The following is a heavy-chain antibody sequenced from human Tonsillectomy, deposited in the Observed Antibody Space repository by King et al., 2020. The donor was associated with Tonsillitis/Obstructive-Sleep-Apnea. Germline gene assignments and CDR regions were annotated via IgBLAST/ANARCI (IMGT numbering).Heavy chain of an antibody. J-gene: IGHJ3*02. CDR2: IKSKTDGGTT. CDR3: TTGACISASCHWDDAFDI. D-gene: IGHD2-2*01. V-gene: IGHV3-15*01. CDR1: GFTFSNAW. Sequence: VQLVESGGGLVKPGGSLRLSCAASGFTFSNAWVTWVRQASGKGLEWVGRIKSKTDGGTTDYAAPVKGRFTISRDDSKSTLYLQMNSLKTEDTAVYYCTTGACISASCHWDDAFDIWGQGTMVTVSS.